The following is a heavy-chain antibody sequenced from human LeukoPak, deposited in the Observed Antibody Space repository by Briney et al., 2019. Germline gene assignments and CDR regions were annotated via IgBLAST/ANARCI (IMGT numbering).Heavy chain of an antibody. J-gene: IGHJ4*02. CDR1: GDSISSYY. CDR3: ARHEISSSWYPAFLDY. CDR2: IYYSGRT. D-gene: IGHD6-13*01. V-gene: IGHV4-59*08. Sequence: PSETLPLTCIVSGDSISSYYWSWIRQPPGKGLEWIGYIYYSGRTNYNPSLKSRVTISVDTSKNQFSLKLSSVTAADTAVYYCARHEISSSWYPAFLDYWGQGTLVTVSS.